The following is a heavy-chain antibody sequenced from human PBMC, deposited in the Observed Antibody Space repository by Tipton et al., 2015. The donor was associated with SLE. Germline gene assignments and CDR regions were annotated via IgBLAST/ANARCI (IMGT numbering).Heavy chain of an antibody. CDR2: IYYSGST. CDR1: GGSISSSSYY. J-gene: IGHJ4*02. CDR3: ARDSTMVRGVNDY. Sequence: TLSLTCTVSGGSISSSSYYWGWIRQPPGKGLEWIGSIYYSGSTNYNPSLKSRVTISVDTSKNQFSLKLSSVTAADKAVYYCARDSTMVRGVNDYWGQGTLVTVSS. D-gene: IGHD3-10*01. V-gene: IGHV4-39*07.